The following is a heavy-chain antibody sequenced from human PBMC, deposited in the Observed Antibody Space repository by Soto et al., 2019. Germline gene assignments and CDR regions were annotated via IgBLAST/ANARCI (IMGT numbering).Heavy chain of an antibody. J-gene: IGHJ4*02. V-gene: IGHV3-30*03. CDR3: AIVRVADSPLDH. Sequence: QVQLVESGGGVVQPGRSLRLSCEGSGFIFSNNGMHWVRQAPGKGLEWVAFMSYDGSAKFLADSVKGRFTISRDNSKSTLFLHMSSLRAEDTAMYYCAIVRVADSPLDHWGQGTXVTVSS. D-gene: IGHD3-10*02. CDR1: GFIFSNNG. CDR2: MSYDGSAK.